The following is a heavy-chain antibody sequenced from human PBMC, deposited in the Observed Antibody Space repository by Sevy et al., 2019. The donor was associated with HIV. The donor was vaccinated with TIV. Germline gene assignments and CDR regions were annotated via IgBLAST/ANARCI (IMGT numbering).Heavy chain of an antibody. Sequence: ASVKVSCKASGYTFTDYYIHWVRQAPGQGLEWMAWINPNDGVTKYAQRFQGGVTVTWDTSVSTAYMELRGLRYDDTAIYYCARLTTKPTSDLYGMDVWGPGTTVTVSS. J-gene: IGHJ6*02. CDR1: GYTFTDYY. CDR2: INPNDGVT. V-gene: IGHV1-2*02. D-gene: IGHD4-17*01. CDR3: ARLTTKPTSDLYGMDV.